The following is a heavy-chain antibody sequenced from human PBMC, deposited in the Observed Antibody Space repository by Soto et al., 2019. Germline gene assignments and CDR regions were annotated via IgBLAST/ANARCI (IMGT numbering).Heavy chain of an antibody. CDR3: ARYYDILTGYYPRFDY. D-gene: IGHD3-9*01. J-gene: IGHJ4*02. Sequence: PSETLSLTCTVSGGSISSYYWSWIRQPPGKGLEWIGYIYYSGSTNYNPSLKSRVTISVDTSKNQFSLKLSSVTAADTAVYYCARYYDILTGYYPRFDYWGQGTLVTV. V-gene: IGHV4-59*12. CDR2: IYYSGST. CDR1: GGSISSYY.